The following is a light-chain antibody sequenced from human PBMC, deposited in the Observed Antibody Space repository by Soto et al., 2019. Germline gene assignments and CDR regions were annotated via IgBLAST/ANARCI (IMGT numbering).Light chain of an antibody. J-gene: IGLJ2*01. Sequence: QSVLTQPASVSGSPGQSITISCTGTSSDFGGYNYVSWYQQNPGKAPKLIIYDVTHRPSGVSNRFSGSKSANTASLTISGLQAEDEADYYCSSYTSSSTEVFGGGTKVTVL. CDR2: DVT. V-gene: IGLV2-14*01. CDR1: SSDFGGYNY. CDR3: SSYTSSSTEV.